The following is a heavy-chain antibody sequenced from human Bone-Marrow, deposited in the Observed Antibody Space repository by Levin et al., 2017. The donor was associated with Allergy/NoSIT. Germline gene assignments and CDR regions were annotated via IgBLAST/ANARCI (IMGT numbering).Heavy chain of an antibody. J-gene: IGHJ4*02. CDR1: GASISSFY. CDR2: IYYSWST. CDR3: ARQAVPAAMNGCDS. V-gene: IGHV4-59*08. D-gene: IGHD2-2*01. Sequence: SETLSLTCTVSGASISSFYWSWIRQPPGKGLEWIGYIYYSWSTNYSPSLKSRVSMSADMSRNQVYLTMSSVTAADTAVYYCARQAVPAAMNGCDSWGQGTLVTVSS.